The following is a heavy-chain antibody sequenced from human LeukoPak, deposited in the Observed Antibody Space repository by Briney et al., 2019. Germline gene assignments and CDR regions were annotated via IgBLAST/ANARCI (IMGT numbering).Heavy chain of an antibody. CDR3: ARDWNDVFSRAFDI. D-gene: IGHD1-1*01. CDR1: GFTFSDYY. J-gene: IGHJ3*02. V-gene: IGHV3-11*01. Sequence: GGSLRLSCAASGFTFSDYYMSWIRQAPGKGLEWVSYISSSGSTIYYADSVKGRFTISRDNAKNSLYLQMNSLRAEDTAVYYCARDWNDVFSRAFDIWGQGTMVTVSS. CDR2: ISSSGSTI.